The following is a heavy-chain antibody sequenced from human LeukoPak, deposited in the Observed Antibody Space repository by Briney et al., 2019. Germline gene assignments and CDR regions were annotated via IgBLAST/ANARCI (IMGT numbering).Heavy chain of an antibody. CDR3: ARRKRDGYNPNFDY. V-gene: IGHV5-51*01. D-gene: IGHD5-24*01. CDR2: INPDDSDT. CDR1: GYTFTSHW. Sequence: GESLKISCTGSGYTFTSHWIGWVRQMPGKGLEWMGIINPDDSDTRYSPSFQGQVTISADKSISTAYLQWSSLKASDTAVYYCARRKRDGYNPNFDYWGQGTLVTVPS. J-gene: IGHJ4*02.